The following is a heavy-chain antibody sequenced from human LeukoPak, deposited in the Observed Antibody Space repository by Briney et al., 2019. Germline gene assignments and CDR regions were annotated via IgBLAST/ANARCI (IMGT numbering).Heavy chain of an antibody. D-gene: IGHD2-2*01. CDR3: ARASPQYCSSTSCYVPDPPYYYYGMDV. V-gene: IGHV3-7*03. CDR2: VNRDGSET. CDR1: GFALSSHW. Sequence: GGSLRLSCAASGFALSSHWMTWVRQVPGRGPEWVANVNRDGSETYYLDSVKGRFTISKDNAKNSLYLQMNSLRAEDTALYHCARASPQYCSSTSCYVPDPPYYYYGMDVWGQGTTVTVSS. J-gene: IGHJ6*02.